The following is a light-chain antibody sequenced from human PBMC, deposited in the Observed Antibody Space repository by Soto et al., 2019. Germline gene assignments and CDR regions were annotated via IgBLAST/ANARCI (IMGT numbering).Light chain of an antibody. V-gene: IGLV2-14*01. CDR3: SSYRPSSTDVV. Sequence: QSALTQPASVSGYPGQSIAISCTGTSSDVGSYNYVSWYQQHPGKAPKLLIYDVTRRPSGVSDRFSGSKSGNTASLTISGLLSEDEAHYYCSSYRPSSTDVVFGGGTQLTVL. J-gene: IGLJ2*01. CDR2: DVT. CDR1: SSDVGSYNY.